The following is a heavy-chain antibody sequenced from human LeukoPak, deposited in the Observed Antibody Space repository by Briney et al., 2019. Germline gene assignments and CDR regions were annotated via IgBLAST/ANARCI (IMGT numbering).Heavy chain of an antibody. V-gene: IGHV4-59*08. CDR3: ARHAYYDILTGYYGELTN. Sequence: SETLSLTCTVSGGSISSYYWSWIRQPPGKGLEWIGYIYYSGSTNYNPSLKSRVTISVDTSKNQFSLKLSSVTAADTAVYYCARHAYYDILTGYYGELTNWGQGTLVTVSS. J-gene: IGHJ4*02. CDR1: GGSISSYY. D-gene: IGHD3-9*01. CDR2: IYYSGST.